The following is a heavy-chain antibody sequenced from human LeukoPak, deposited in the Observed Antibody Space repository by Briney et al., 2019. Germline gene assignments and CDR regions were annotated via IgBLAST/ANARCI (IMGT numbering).Heavy chain of an antibody. V-gene: IGHV1-18*01. D-gene: IGHD6-13*01. CDR2: ISAYNGNT. Sequence: ASVKVSCKASGYIFTSYGISWVRQAPGQGLEWMGWISAYNGNTNYAQKLQGRVTMTTDTSTSTAYMELRSLRSDDTAVYYCARDAIAAAGPGLYYYYYMDVWGKGTTVTVSS. CDR1: GYIFTSYG. J-gene: IGHJ6*03. CDR3: ARDAIAAAGPGLYYYYYMDV.